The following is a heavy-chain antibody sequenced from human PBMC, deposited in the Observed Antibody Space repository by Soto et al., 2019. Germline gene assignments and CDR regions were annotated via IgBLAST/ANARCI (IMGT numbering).Heavy chain of an antibody. D-gene: IGHD2-2*01. CDR3: ARDKIHHPIVVAPDAYHYGMDV. Sequence: VGSLRLSCASSGFTFSSDLMSWVLQAPGKRLEWLANIEKDSSENYYEESVKGPFTISRDNAKNTPSLQMNSLRAEDTAVYYCARDKIHHPIVVAPDAYHYGMDVRGKGTPGTVS. J-gene: IGHJ6*04. V-gene: IGHV3-7*03. CDR2: IEKDSSEN. CDR1: GFTFSSDL.